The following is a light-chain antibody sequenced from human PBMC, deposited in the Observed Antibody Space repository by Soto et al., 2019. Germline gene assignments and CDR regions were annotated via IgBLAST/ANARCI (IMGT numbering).Light chain of an antibody. CDR2: GAY. CDR1: QSLSSN. J-gene: IGKJ5*01. Sequence: EIVMTQSAATLSVSPGEGANLXCRASQSLSSNLAWYQQKPGKAPRPLISGAYHRAHGSPARFSGSGPVTDFTRTISSLEPEDFAVYYGQQRTNWPDTFGQGTRLEIK. CDR3: QQRTNWPDT. V-gene: IGKV3D-11*02.